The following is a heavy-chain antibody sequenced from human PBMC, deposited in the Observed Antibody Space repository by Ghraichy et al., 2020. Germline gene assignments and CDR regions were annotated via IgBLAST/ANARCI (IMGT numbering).Heavy chain of an antibody. Sequence: SVKVSCKASGGTFSSYAISWVRQAPGQGLEWMGGIIPIFGTANYAQKFQGRVTITADESTSTAYMELSSLRSEDTAVYYCARRLKGRDTAMPLGGFYGMDVWGQGTTVTVSS. D-gene: IGHD5-18*01. CDR3: ARRLKGRDTAMPLGGFYGMDV. V-gene: IGHV1-69*13. J-gene: IGHJ6*02. CDR2: IIPIFGTA. CDR1: GGTFSSYA.